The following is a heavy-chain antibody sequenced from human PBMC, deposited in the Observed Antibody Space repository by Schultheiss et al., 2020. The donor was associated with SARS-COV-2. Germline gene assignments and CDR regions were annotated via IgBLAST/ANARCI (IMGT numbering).Heavy chain of an antibody. D-gene: IGHD4-17*01. CDR2: IKQDGSEK. CDR3: ARSHDYGDYTSWFDP. J-gene: IGHJ5*02. V-gene: IGHV3-7*03. CDR1: GFTFSSYW. Sequence: GGSLRLSCAASGFTFSSYWMSWVRQAPGKGLEWVANIKQDGSEKYYVDSVKGRFTISRDNAKNSLYLQMNSLRAEDTAVYYCARSHDYGDYTSWFDPWGQGTLVTVSS.